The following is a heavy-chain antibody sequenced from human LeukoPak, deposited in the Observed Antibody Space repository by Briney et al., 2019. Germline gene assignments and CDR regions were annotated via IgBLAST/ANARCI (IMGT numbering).Heavy chain of an antibody. Sequence: SETLSLTCTVSGGSISSYYWSWIRQPPGKGLEWIGEINHSGSTNYNPSLKSRVTISVDTSKNQFSLKLSSVTAADTAVYYCARRRAGSSWKSNWFDPWGQGTLVTVSS. CDR3: ARRRAGSSWKSNWFDP. V-gene: IGHV4-34*01. CDR2: INHSGST. D-gene: IGHD6-13*01. CDR1: GGSISSYY. J-gene: IGHJ5*02.